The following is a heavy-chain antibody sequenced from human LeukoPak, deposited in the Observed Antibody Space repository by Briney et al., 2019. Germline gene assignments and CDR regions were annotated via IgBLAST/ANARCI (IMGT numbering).Heavy chain of an antibody. Sequence: SETLSLTCTVSGGSISSYYWSWIRQPPGKGLEWSGYIYYSGSTNYNPSLKSRVTISVDTSKNQFSLKLSSVTAADTAVYYCARGEFGVYSYGIYYYYYYMDVWGKGTTVTVSS. CDR2: IYYSGST. D-gene: IGHD5-18*01. CDR3: ARGEFGVYSYGIYYYYYYMDV. J-gene: IGHJ6*03. V-gene: IGHV4-59*01. CDR1: GGSISSYY.